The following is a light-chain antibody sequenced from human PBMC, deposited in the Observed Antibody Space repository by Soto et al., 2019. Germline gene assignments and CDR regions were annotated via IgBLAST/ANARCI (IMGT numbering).Light chain of an antibody. CDR1: QSVSSN. V-gene: IGKV3-15*01. Sequence: EIVMTQSPATLSVSPGERATLSCRASQSVSSNLAWYQQKPGQAPRLLIYGASTRATGIPARFSGSGSGTEFTLTISSLQPEDFAVYYCQQYNNWPLFFGGGTKVEIK. CDR3: QQYNNWPLF. J-gene: IGKJ4*01. CDR2: GAS.